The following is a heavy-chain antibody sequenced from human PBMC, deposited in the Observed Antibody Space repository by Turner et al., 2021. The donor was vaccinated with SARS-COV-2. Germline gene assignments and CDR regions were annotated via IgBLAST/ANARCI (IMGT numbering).Heavy chain of an antibody. CDR3: ARETYGYRSGCGDY. V-gene: IGHV1-8*01. CDR2: MNANSGNT. CDR1: GYTFTSYA. J-gene: IGHJ4*02. Sequence: VQQVQYGAVVQMPGASVLVSRRASGYTFTSYAIIWVRQAPGQGPEWMGGMNANSGNTGYALNVRGRVTMTRDTSKTTAYMELSSLRFEDTAVYYCARETYGYRSGCGDYWGQGTLVTVSS. D-gene: IGHD6-19*01.